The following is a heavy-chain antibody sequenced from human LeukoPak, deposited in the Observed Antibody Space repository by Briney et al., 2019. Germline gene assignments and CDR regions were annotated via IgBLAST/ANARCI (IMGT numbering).Heavy chain of an antibody. J-gene: IGHJ2*01. CDR2: IYYSGST. V-gene: IGHV4-59*01. CDR1: GGSISSYY. Sequence: SETLSLTCTVSGGSISSYYWSWIRQPPGKGLEWIGYIYYSGSTNYNPSLKSRVTISVDTSKNQFSLKLSSVTAADMAVYYCARGAYYYDSSGYYYGRYFDLWGRGTLDTVSS. D-gene: IGHD3-22*01. CDR3: ARGAYYYDSSGYYYGRYFDL.